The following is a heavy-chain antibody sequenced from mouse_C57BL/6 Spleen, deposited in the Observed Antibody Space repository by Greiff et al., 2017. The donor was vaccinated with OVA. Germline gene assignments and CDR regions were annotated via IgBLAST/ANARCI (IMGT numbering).Heavy chain of an antibody. CDR2: INPSTGGT. J-gene: IGHJ2*01. CDR3: PRVSTRNYFDY. V-gene: IGHV1-42*01. CDR1: GYSFTGYY. D-gene: IGHD2-1*01. Sequence: VQLQQSGPELVKPGASVKISCKASGYSFTGYYMNWVKQSPEKSLEWIGEINPSTGGTTYNQKFKAKATLTVDKSSSTAYMQLKSLTSEDSAVYYCPRVSTRNYFDYWGQGTTLTVSS.